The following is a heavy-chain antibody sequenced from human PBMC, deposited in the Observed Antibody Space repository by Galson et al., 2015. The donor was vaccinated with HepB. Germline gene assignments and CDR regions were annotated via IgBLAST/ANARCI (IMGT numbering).Heavy chain of an antibody. J-gene: IGHJ4*02. CDR2: IDPSDSYT. CDR1: GYSFTTFW. CDR3: VSRQYYFASGTYYNVSDY. Sequence: QSGAEVKKPGESLKISCKGSGYSFTTFWITWVRQRPGKGLEWTGRIDPSDSYTDYSPSFQGHVAISVDKSITTAYLQWSSLKASDTAMYYCVSRQYYFASGTYYNVSDYWGQGTLVTVSS. D-gene: IGHD3-10*01. V-gene: IGHV5-10-1*01.